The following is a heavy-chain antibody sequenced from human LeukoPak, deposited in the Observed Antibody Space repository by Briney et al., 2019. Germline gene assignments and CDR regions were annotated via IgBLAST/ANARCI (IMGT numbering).Heavy chain of an antibody. Sequence: GASVQVSCQASGYTFTSYGISWVGQARGQGLEXXXXXSAYNGNTNYAQKLQGRVTMTTDTSTSTAYKQLRSLRSDDTAVYYCARDPTTVTVGYFDYWGQGTLVTVSS. CDR2: XSAYNGNT. D-gene: IGHD4-17*01. J-gene: IGHJ4*02. CDR1: GYTFTSYG. V-gene: IGHV1-18*01. CDR3: ARDPTTVTVGYFDY.